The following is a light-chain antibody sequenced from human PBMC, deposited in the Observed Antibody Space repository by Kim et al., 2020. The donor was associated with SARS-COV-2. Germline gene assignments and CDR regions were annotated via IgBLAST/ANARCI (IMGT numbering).Light chain of an antibody. CDR1: KLGDKS. CDR2: QDT. V-gene: IGLV3-1*01. CDR3: QAWDSSTWV. Sequence: VSPAQAVSITCSGDKLGDKSVCWYRQKQGQSPVLVIYQDTKRPSGSPERFSGSNPGNPATLTISGTQVMDEADYYCQAWDSSTWVFGGGTQLTVL. J-gene: IGLJ3*02.